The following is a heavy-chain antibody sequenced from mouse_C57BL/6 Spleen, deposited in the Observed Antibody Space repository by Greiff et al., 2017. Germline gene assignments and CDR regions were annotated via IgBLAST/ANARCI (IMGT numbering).Heavy chain of an antibody. CDR1: GFTFSSYA. J-gene: IGHJ2*01. D-gene: IGHD1-1*01. CDR2: ISDGGSYT. V-gene: IGHV5-4*03. CDR3: ARAYYYGSSYDYFDY. Sequence: EVNLVESGGGLVKPGGSLKLSCAASGFTFSSYAMSWVRQTPEKRLEWVATISDGGSYTYYPDNVKGRFTISRDNAKNNLYLQMSHLKSEDTAMYYCARAYYYGSSYDYFDYWGQGTTLTVSS.